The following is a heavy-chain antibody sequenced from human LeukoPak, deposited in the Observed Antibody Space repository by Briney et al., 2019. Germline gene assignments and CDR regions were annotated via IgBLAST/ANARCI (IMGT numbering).Heavy chain of an antibody. Sequence: GSLRLSCAASGFTFGSYSMNWVRQAPGKGLEWVSSISSSSSYIYYADSVKGRFTISRDNAKNSLYLQMNSLRAEDTAVYYCARGPSYSSSWYVGYFDYWGQGTLVTVSS. D-gene: IGHD6-13*01. J-gene: IGHJ4*02. CDR3: ARGPSYSSSWYVGYFDY. CDR1: GFTFGSYS. CDR2: ISSSSSYI. V-gene: IGHV3-21*01.